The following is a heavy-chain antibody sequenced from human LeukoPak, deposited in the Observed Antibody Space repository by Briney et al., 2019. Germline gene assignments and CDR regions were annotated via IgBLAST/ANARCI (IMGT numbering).Heavy chain of an antibody. V-gene: IGHV4-38-2*02. J-gene: IGHJ4*02. CDR2: ISHSGNT. CDR3: ARVNAPVATFDY. Sequence: PSETLSLTCTVSGYSISSTYYGAWIRQPPGKGLEWIATISHSGNTYYTPSLEGRLTISLDTSKNHFSLRLSSVTAADTAVYYCARVNAPVATFDYWGLGTLVAVSS. CDR1: GYSISSTYY. D-gene: IGHD1-1*01.